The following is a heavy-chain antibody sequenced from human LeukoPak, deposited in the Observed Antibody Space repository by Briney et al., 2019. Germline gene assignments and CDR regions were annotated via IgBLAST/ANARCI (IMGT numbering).Heavy chain of an antibody. Sequence: PGGSLRLSCAASGFTFSDYYMSWIRQAPGKGLEWVSYISSSGSTIYYADSVKGRSTISRDNAKNSLYLQMNSLRAEDTAVYYCARGEAGTTFSWFDPWGQGTLVTVSS. CDR2: ISSSGSTI. CDR3: ARGEAGTTFSWFDP. D-gene: IGHD1-7*01. CDR1: GFTFSDYY. V-gene: IGHV3-11*01. J-gene: IGHJ5*02.